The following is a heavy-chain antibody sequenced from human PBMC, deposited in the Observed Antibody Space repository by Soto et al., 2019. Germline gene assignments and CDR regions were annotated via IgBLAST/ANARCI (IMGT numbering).Heavy chain of an antibody. CDR3: ARSPDIVYSYGLAVEY. Sequence: ASLKVSCKASGYTFTSYAMHWVRQAPGQRLEWMGWINAGNGNTKYSSKFQGRVTITRDTSASTAYMELSSLRSEDTAVYYCARSPDIVYSYGLAVEYWGQGTLVTVSS. CDR2: INAGNGNT. D-gene: IGHD5-18*01. J-gene: IGHJ4*02. V-gene: IGHV1-3*01. CDR1: GYTFTSYA.